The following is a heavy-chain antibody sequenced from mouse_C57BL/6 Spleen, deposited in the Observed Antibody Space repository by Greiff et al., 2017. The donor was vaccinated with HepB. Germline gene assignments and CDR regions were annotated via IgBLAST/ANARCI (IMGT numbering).Heavy chain of an antibody. D-gene: IGHD1-1*01. V-gene: IGHV1-4*01. Sequence: VKLVESGAELARPGASVKMSCKASGYTFTSYTMHWVKQRPGQGLEWIGYINPSSGYTKYNQKFKDKATLTADKSSSTAYMQLSSLTSEDSAVYYCALITTVVEGYYYAMDYWGQGTSVTVSS. J-gene: IGHJ4*01. CDR1: GYTFTSYT. CDR3: ALITTVVEGYYYAMDY. CDR2: INPSSGYT.